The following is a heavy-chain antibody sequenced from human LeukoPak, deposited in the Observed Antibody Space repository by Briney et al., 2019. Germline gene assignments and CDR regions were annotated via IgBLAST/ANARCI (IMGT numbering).Heavy chain of an antibody. J-gene: IGHJ5*02. CDR1: GASFNSDDQY. CDR3: ARQYYYDSSGSAFDP. V-gene: IGHV4-31*03. Sequence: SETLSLTCTVSGASFNSDDQYWNWIRQHPGKGLEWIGYIYYSGSTYYNPSLKSRVTISVDTSKNQFSLKLSSVTAADTAVYYCARQYYYDSSGSAFDPRGQGTLVTVSS. D-gene: IGHD3-22*01. CDR2: IYYSGST.